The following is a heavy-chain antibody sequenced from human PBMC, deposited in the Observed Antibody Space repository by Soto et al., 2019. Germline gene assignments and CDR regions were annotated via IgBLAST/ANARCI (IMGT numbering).Heavy chain of an antibody. J-gene: IGHJ4*02. CDR1: GYNFPLYH. Sequence: GGSVKVSCKASGYNFPLYHMHWVRQAPGQGLEWMGIINPSGGSTSYAQKFQGRVTMTRDTSTSTVYMELSSLRSEDTAVYYCARGIQIDYWGQGTLVTVSS. V-gene: IGHV1-46*01. CDR3: ARGIQIDY. CDR2: INPSGGST.